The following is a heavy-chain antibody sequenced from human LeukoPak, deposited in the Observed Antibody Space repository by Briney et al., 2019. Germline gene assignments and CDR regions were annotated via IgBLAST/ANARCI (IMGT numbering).Heavy chain of an antibody. J-gene: IGHJ4*02. CDR1: GGSISSGGYY. Sequence: PSETLSLTCTVSGGSISSGGYYWSWIRQHPGKGLEWIGYIYYSGSTYYNPSLKSRVTISVDTSKYQFSLKLSSVTAADTAVYYCARVWFGSPGYYFDYWGQGTLVTVSS. D-gene: IGHD3-10*01. CDR3: ARVWFGSPGYYFDY. CDR2: IYYSGST. V-gene: IGHV4-31*03.